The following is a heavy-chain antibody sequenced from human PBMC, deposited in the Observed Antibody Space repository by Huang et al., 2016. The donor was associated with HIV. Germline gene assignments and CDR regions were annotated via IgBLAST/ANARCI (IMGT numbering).Heavy chain of an antibody. V-gene: IGHV4-34*02. Sequence: QVHLQQWGAGLLKSAETLSLTCAVYGGSLSGYYWSWLSQTPGKGLEWIGEINHLGIPNYNPSLKRRVSISMDWSKKQFSLKLRSISDADTAVYFCARDATKNPRGWFDPWGQGTLVTVSS. CDR1: GGSLSGYY. CDR2: INHLGIP. J-gene: IGHJ5*02. D-gene: IGHD3-10*01. CDR3: ARDATKNPRGWFDP.